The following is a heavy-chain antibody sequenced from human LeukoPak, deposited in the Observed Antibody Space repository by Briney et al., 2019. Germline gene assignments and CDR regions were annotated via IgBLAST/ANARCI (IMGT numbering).Heavy chain of an antibody. J-gene: IGHJ4*02. CDR2: IDPSGGST. V-gene: IGHV1-46*01. D-gene: IGHD1-26*01. CDR3: AAEISGSYASGDY. CDR1: EYTIISYY. Sequence: ASVNVSCKASEYTIISYYMHWARQAPGQGLEWMGIIDPSGGSTSYAQKFQGRVTMTRDTSTSTVYMELSSLRSEDTAVYYCAAEISGSYASGDYWGQGTLVTVSS.